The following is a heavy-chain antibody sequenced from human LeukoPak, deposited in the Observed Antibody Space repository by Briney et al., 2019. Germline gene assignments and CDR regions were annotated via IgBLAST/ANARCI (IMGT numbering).Heavy chain of an antibody. CDR1: GFTFSSYG. V-gene: IGHV3-30*02. J-gene: IGHJ3*02. CDR2: IRYDGSNK. D-gene: IGHD3-22*01. CDR3: AKDLRRSYYYDSSGYYYGAFDI. Sequence: PGGSLRLSCAASGFTFSSYGMHWVRQAPGKGLEWVAFIRYDGSNKYYADSAKGRFTISRDNSKNTLYLQMNSLRAEDTAVYYCAKDLRRSYYYDSSGYYYGAFDIWGQGTMVTVSS.